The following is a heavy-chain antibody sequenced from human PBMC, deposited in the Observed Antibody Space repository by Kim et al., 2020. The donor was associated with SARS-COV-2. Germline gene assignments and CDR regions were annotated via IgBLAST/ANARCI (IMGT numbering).Heavy chain of an antibody. V-gene: IGHV3-74*01. CDR3: VASLVDY. D-gene: IGHD5-12*01. J-gene: IGHJ4*02. CDR1: GFTFSNFW. Sequence: GGSLRLSCTASGFTFSNFWMHWVRQAPGEGLEWVSRINNDGQITTYAGSVKGRFTISRDNATNTLYLQMNSLGAEDTAVYYCVASLVDYWGQGTLVAVSS. CDR2: INNDGQIT.